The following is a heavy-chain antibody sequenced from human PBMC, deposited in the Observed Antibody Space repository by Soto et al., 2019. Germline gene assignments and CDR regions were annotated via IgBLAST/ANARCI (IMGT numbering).Heavy chain of an antibody. CDR3: ARDPATDYYDSSSAFDY. D-gene: IGHD3-22*01. Sequence: ASVKVSCKASGGTFSSYAISWVRQAPGQGLEWMGGIIPIFGTANYAQKFQGRVTITADESTSTAYMELSSLRSEDTAVYYCARDPATDYYDSSSAFDYWGQGTLVTVSS. CDR2: IIPIFGTA. V-gene: IGHV1-69*13. J-gene: IGHJ4*02. CDR1: GGTFSSYA.